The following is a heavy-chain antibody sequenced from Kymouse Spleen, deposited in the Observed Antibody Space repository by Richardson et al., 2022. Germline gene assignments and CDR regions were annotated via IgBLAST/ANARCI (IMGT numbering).Heavy chain of an antibody. Sequence: EVQLVESGGGLVQPGGSLRLSCAASGFTFSSYDMHWVRQATGKGLEWVSAIGTAGDTYYPGSVKGRFTISRENAKNSLYLQMNSLRAGDTAVYYCARLWIQLWLRSLPRYGRLGPRDHGHRLL. CDR3: ARLWIQLWLRSLPRYGR. D-gene: IGHD5-18,IGHD5-18*01. CDR1: GFTFSSYD. V-gene: IGHV3-13*01. CDR2: IGTAGDT. J-gene: IGHJ6*02.